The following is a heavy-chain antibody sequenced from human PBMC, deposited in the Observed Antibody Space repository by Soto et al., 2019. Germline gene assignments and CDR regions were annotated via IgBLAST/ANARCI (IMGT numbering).Heavy chain of an antibody. CDR1: GYTFTSHG. V-gene: IGHV1-18*01. D-gene: IGHD6-13*01. J-gene: IGHJ5*02. CDR2: ISPYNGDT. Sequence: QVQLVQSGAEVKKPGASVKVSCKASGYTFTSHGISWVRQAPGQGLEWMGWISPYNGDTNYAQKLQGRVTMTTDTSTSSAYMELRSLRSDDTAVYYCAREGAYISRGHNWFDPWGQGTLVTVSS. CDR3: AREGAYISRGHNWFDP.